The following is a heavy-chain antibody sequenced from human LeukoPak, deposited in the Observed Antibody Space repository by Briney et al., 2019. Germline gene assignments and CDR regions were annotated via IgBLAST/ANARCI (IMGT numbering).Heavy chain of an antibody. CDR3: ARVGTGQGGAFDI. CDR1: GGSISSYY. V-gene: IGHV4-4*07. Sequence: SETLSLTCTVSGGSISSYYWSWVRQPAGKGLEWIRRIYTSGSTNYNPSLKSRVTMSVDTSKNQFSLKLSSVTAADTAVYNCARVGTGQGGAFDIWGQGTMVTVSS. CDR2: IYTSGST. D-gene: IGHD1-14*01. J-gene: IGHJ3*02.